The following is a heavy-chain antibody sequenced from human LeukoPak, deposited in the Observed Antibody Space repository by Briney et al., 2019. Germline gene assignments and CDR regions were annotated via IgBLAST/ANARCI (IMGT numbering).Heavy chain of an antibody. V-gene: IGHV3-7*01. J-gene: IGHJ4*02. D-gene: IGHD1-7*01. Sequence: GGSLRLSCVASGFTFSDYYMSWIRQAPGKGLEWVAQTKQDGSEKYYVDSVKGRFTTSRDKNSLFLQMNSVRAEDTAVYYCVGWGISGITNHWGQGTLVTVSS. CDR3: VGWGISGITNH. CDR1: GFTFSDYY. CDR2: TKQDGSEK.